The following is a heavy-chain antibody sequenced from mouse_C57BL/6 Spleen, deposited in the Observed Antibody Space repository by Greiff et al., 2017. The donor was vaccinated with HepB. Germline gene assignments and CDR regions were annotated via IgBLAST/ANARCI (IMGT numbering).Heavy chain of an antibody. J-gene: IGHJ4*01. Sequence: EVHLVESGGGLVKPGGSLKLSCAASGFTFSSYAMSWVRQTPEKRLEWVATISDGGSYTYYPDNVKGRFTISRDNAKNNLYLQMSHLKSEDTAMYYCARDLEVYYDYDGYYAMDYWGQGTSVTVSS. D-gene: IGHD2-4*01. V-gene: IGHV5-4*01. CDR3: ARDLEVYYDYDGYYAMDY. CDR2: ISDGGSYT. CDR1: GFTFSSYA.